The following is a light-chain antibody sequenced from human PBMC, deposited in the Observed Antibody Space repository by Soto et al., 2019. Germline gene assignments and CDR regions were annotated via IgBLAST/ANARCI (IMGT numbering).Light chain of an antibody. CDR3: SSYTSSLTPHVV. CDR2: DVS. V-gene: IGLV2-14*01. J-gene: IGLJ2*01. Sequence: QSALTQPASVSGSPGQSITISCTGTSSDVGGYNYVSWYQQHPGKAPKLMIYDVSHRPSGVSNRFSGSKSGNTASLTISGLQAEDEADYYCSSYTSSLTPHVVFCGGTKLTVL. CDR1: SSDVGGYNY.